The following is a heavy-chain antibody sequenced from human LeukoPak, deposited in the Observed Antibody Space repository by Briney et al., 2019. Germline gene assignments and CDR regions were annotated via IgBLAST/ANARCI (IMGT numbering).Heavy chain of an antibody. CDR2: IYYSGST. D-gene: IGHD3-3*01. J-gene: IGHJ5*02. CDR1: GGSISSSSYY. V-gene: IGHV4-39*01. CDR3: ARHRDHTISGVVAEGAWFDP. Sequence: SETLSLTCTVSGGSISSSSYYWGWIRQPPGKGLGWSGSIYYSGSTYYNPSLKSRVTISVDTSKNQFSLKLSSVTAADTAVYYCARHRDHTISGVVAEGAWFDPWGQGTLVTVSS.